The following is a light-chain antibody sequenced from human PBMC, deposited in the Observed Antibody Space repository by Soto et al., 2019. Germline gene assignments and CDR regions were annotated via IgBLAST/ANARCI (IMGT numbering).Light chain of an antibody. Sequence: QSVLTQPPSASGTPGQRGTRSCSGSSSNIGFNAVNWYQQLPGTAPKLLIYDNNKRPSGIPDRFSGSKSGTSATLGITGLQTGDEADYYCGTWDSSLSVLVFGTGTKLTVL. CDR2: DNN. CDR3: GTWDSSLSVLV. J-gene: IGLJ1*01. CDR1: SSNIGFNA. V-gene: IGLV1-51*01.